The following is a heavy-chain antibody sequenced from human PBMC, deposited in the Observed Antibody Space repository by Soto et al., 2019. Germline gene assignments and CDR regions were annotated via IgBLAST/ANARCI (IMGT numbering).Heavy chain of an antibody. V-gene: IGHV4-59*01. CDR1: GGSISTYY. Sequence: QVQLQESGPGLVKPSETLSLTCIVSGGSISTYYWSWIRQPPGKGLEWIGYIYCSGSTNYNPSLKSRVTISVDTSKNQFSLKLSSVTAADTAVYYCARVDCASTSCYENWFDPWGQGTLVSVSS. CDR2: IYCSGST. CDR3: ARVDCASTSCYENWFDP. D-gene: IGHD2-2*01. J-gene: IGHJ5*02.